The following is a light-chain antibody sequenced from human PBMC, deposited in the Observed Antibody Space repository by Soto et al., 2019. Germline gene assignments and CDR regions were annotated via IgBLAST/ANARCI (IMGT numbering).Light chain of an antibody. CDR3: QQRRDWPST. CDR2: DAS. Sequence: EIVLTQYPATLSLSPGERATFSCRASQSVSSYLAWYQQKPGRSPRLLIYDASNRSTGSPARFSGSGSGTDFTLTISSLEPDDFAVYYCQQRRDWPSTFGGGTKVQIK. J-gene: IGKJ4*01. CDR1: QSVSSY. V-gene: IGKV3-11*01.